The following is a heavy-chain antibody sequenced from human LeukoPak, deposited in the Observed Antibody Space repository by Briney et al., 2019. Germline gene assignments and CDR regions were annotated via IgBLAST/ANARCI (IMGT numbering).Heavy chain of an antibody. CDR2: INGGGRT. V-gene: IGHV3-53*01. CDR3: AKYSGYSYFTDY. J-gene: IGHJ4*02. CDR1: GLTVTKKY. Sequence: GGSLRLSCAVSGLTVTKKYMTWVRQAPGKGLEWVSLINGGGRTYYADSVKGRFTISRDNSKNTLYLQMNSLRAEDTAVYYCAKYSGYSYFTDYWGQGTLVTVSS. D-gene: IGHD5-18*01.